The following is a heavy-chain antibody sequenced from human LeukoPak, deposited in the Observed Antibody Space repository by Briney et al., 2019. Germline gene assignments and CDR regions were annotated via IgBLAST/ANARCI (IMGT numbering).Heavy chain of an antibody. CDR2: IYYSGST. CDR3: ASMGYSSGWYDNYYGMDV. D-gene: IGHD6-19*01. CDR1: GGSISSSSYY. V-gene: IGHV4-39*01. J-gene: IGHJ6*02. Sequence: PSETLSLTCTVSGGSISSSSYYWGWIRQPPGKGLEWIGSIYYSGSTYYNPSLKSRVTISVDTSKNQFSLKLSSVTAADTAVYYCASMGYSSGWYDNYYGMDVWGQGTTVTVSS.